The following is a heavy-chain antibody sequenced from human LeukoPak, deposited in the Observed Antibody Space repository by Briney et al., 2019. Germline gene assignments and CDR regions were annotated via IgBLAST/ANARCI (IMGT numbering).Heavy chain of an antibody. J-gene: IGHJ4*02. Sequence: GGSLRLSCAASGFTVSSNYMSWVRQAPGKGLEWVSVIYSGGSTYYADSVKGRFTISRDNSKNTLYLQMNSLRAEDTAVYYCARALPDYYYESSGYYQYYFDYWGQGTLVTVSS. V-gene: IGHV3-53*01. CDR2: IYSGGST. D-gene: IGHD3-22*01. CDR1: GFTVSSNY. CDR3: ARALPDYYYESSGYYQYYFDY.